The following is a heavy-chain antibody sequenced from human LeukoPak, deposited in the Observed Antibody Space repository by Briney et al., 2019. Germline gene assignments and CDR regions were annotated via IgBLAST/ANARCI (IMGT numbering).Heavy chain of an antibody. CDR1: GYTFNNFG. D-gene: IGHD2-15*01. V-gene: IGHV1-18*01. CDR2: ISIGDGRT. J-gene: IGHJ4*02. Sequence: VASVKVSCKTSGYTFNNFGITWVRQAPGQGLEWMGWISIGDGRTHYGRKFQDRVSMTREMSSNTAFLELSSLRSDDTAFYFCSRSYYSSSWYYFDHWGQGTLVTVSS. CDR3: SRSYYSSSWYYFDH.